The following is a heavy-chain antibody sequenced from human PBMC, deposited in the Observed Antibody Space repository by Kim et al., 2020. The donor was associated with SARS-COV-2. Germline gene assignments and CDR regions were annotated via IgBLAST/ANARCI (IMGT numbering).Heavy chain of an antibody. CDR3: AKDREYSYGYVNYYYGMDV. Sequence: GGSLRLSCAASGFTFSSYAMSWVRQAPGKGLEWVSAISGSCGSTYYADSVKGRFTISRDNSKNTLYLQMNSLRAEDTAVYYCAKDREYSYGYVNYYYGMDVWGQGTTVTVS. J-gene: IGHJ6*02. CDR1: GFTFSSYA. CDR2: ISGSCGST. V-gene: IGHV3-23*01. D-gene: IGHD5-18*01.